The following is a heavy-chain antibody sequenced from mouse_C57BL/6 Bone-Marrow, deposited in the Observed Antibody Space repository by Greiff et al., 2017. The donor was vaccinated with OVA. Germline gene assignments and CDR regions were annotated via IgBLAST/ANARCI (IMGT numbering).Heavy chain of an antibody. V-gene: IGHV6-6*01. Sequence: EVHLVESGGGLVQPGGSMKLSCAASGFTFSDAWMDWVRQSPEKGLEWVAEIRNKANNHATYYAESVKGRFTISRDDSKSSVYLQMNSLRAEDTGIYYCTRRNLSYFDYWGQGTTLTVSS. CDR1: GFTFSDAW. CDR2: IRNKANNHAT. CDR3: TRRNLSYFDY. J-gene: IGHJ2*01. D-gene: IGHD4-1*02.